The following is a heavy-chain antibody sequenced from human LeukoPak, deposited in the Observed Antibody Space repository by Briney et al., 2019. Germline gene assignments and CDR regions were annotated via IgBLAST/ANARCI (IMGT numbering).Heavy chain of an antibody. Sequence: GGSLRLSCVASGFTFSTYGMSWVRQAPGKGLEWVAAVSSTGSGAYYPDSLKGRFIISRDNSQNTVFLQMNSLRPEDTAFYFCAKDGPLLWFGPTDAWGQGILVTVSS. V-gene: IGHV3-23*01. J-gene: IGHJ5*02. CDR2: VSSTGSGA. CDR1: GFTFSTYG. D-gene: IGHD3-10*01. CDR3: AKDGPLLWFGPTDA.